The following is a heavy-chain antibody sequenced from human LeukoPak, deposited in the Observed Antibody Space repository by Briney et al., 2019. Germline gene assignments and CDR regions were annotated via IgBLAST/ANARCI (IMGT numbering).Heavy chain of an antibody. CDR3: ARQTDYGSGIDY. CDR1: GGSISSYY. D-gene: IGHD3-10*01. CDR2: IYYSGST. J-gene: IGHJ4*02. Sequence: PSETLSLTCTVSGGSISSYYWSWIRHPPGKGLEWIGYIYYSGSTNYNPSLKSRVTISVDTSKNQFSLKLSSVTAADTAVYYCARQTDYGSGIDYWGQGTLVTVSS. V-gene: IGHV4-59*01.